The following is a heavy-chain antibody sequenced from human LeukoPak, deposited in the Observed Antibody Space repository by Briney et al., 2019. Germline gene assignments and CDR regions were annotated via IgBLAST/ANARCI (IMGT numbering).Heavy chain of an antibody. D-gene: IGHD2-15*01. CDR1: GYTFTSYG. V-gene: IGHV1-18*01. J-gene: IGHJ6*02. CDR2: ICAYNGNT. CDR3: ARASRFCSGGSCSTIYGMDV. Sequence: ASVKVSCKASGYTFTSYGISWVRQAPGQGLEWIGWICAYNGNTNYSQKLQGRVTMTTDTSASTAYMELRSLGSDDTAVYYCARASRFCSGGSCSTIYGMDVWGQGTTVTVSS.